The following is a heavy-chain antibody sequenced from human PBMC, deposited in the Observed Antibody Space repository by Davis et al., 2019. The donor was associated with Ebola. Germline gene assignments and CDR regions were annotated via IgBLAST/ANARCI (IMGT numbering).Heavy chain of an antibody. CDR3: AKDGGGTVTTVYYYYGMDV. CDR2: ISGSGGST. D-gene: IGHD4-17*01. CDR1: GFTFSSYA. J-gene: IGHJ6*02. V-gene: IGHV3-23*01. Sequence: GESLKISCAASGFTFSSYAMSWVRQAPGKGLEWVSAISGSGGSTYYADSVKGRFTISRDNAKNSLYLQMNSLRAEDTAVYYCAKDGGGTVTTVYYYYGMDVWGQGTTVTVSS.